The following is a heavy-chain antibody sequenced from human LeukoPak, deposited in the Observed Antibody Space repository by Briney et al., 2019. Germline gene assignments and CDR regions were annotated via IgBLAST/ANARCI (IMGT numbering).Heavy chain of an antibody. CDR2: INQDGSEK. CDR1: GFTFSSHW. CDR3: ARDKVTY. V-gene: IGHV3-7*01. Sequence: SGGSLGLSCAASGFTFSSHWMSWVRQTPGKGLEWVAHINQDGSEKYYVDSVKGRFTISRDNAKNSLHLQVNSLRSEDTAVYYCARDKVTYWGQGILVTVSS. J-gene: IGHJ4*02.